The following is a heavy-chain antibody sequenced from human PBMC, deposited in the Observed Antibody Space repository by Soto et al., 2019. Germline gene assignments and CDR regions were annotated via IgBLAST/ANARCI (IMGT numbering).Heavy chain of an antibody. V-gene: IGHV1-69*01. CDR1: GGTCNKFA. J-gene: IGHJ6*02. D-gene: IGHD2-21*02. CDR3: ARRYGASDNCPLFYYFVDL. Sequence: VQLVQSGAEVKKTGSSVKVSCKASGGTCNKFAFSWVRQALGQGFEWMGGVIPVFRSANYAQCFRGRITITADEYTNTVYMYLNALRSDDAAVYYCARRYGASDNCPLFYYFVDLWGLGTTVTVSS. CDR2: VIPVFRSA.